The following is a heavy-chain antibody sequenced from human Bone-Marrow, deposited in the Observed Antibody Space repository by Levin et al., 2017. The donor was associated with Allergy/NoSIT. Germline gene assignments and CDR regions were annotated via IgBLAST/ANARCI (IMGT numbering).Heavy chain of an antibody. CDR2: IIPIFGTA. J-gene: IGHJ4*02. CDR3: ARAGVGYNGNDGFDY. V-gene: IGHV1-69*13. Sequence: ASVKVSCKASGGTFSSYAISWVRQAPGQGLEWMGGIIPIFGTANYAQKFQGRVTITADESTSTAYMELSSLRSEDTAVYYCARAGVGYNGNDGFDYWGQGTLVTVSS. CDR1: GGTFSSYA. D-gene: IGHD1-20*01.